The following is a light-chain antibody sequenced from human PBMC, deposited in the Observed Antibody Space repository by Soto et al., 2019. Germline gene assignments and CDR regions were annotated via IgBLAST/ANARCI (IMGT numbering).Light chain of an antibody. CDR2: AAS. CDR3: QQYYSFPWT. CDR1: EDIRSY. V-gene: IGKV1-9*01. J-gene: IGKJ1*01. Sequence: QLTQSPSSLSASVGDRVTITCRASEDIRSYLAWYQQEPGKVPKLLIYAASILQSGVPSRFSGSGSGTDFTLTISCLQSEDFATYYCQQYYSFPWTFGQGTKVDI.